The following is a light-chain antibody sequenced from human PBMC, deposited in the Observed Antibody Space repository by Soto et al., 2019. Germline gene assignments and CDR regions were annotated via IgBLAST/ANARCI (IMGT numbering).Light chain of an antibody. CDR2: GAF. CDR1: QSVSSSY. Sequence: EIVLTQSPGTLSLSPGERATLSCRASQSVSSSYLVWHQQKPGQAPRLLIYGAFNRATGIPARFSGSGSGTDFTLTISSLEPEDFAVYYCQQYGSSPRTFGQGTKVDIK. V-gene: IGKV3-20*01. J-gene: IGKJ1*01. CDR3: QQYGSSPRT.